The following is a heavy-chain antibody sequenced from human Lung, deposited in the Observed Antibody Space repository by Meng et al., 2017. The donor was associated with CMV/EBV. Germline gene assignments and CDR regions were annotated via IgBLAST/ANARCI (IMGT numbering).Heavy chain of an antibody. J-gene: IGHJ4*02. CDR2: ISYDGSNK. D-gene: IGHD3-22*01. CDR1: GFPFSTYT. CDR3: ARVYYDSTNYYFSFGY. Sequence: SXAASGFPFSTYTMHWVRQAPGKGLEWVAIISYDGSNKNYADSVKGRFTVSRDNPKNTLYLEMTNLRAEDTAIYYCARVYYDSTNYYFSFGYWGQGXLVTVSS. V-gene: IGHV3-30*04.